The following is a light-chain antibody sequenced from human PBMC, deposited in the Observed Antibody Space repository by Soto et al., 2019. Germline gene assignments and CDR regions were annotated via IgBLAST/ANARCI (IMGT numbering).Light chain of an antibody. Sequence: EIVMTQSPATLSVSLGERATLSCRASQSLSSNLAWYQQKPGQAPRLLMYATSTRATGIPARFSGSGSGTEFTLTISSLQSEDFAVYYCQQYNTWPRTFGQGTKVEIK. CDR3: QQYNTWPRT. CDR1: QSLSSN. V-gene: IGKV3-15*01. J-gene: IGKJ1*01. CDR2: ATS.